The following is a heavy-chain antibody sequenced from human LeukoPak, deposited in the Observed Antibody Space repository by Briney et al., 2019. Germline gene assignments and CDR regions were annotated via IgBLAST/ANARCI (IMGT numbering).Heavy chain of an antibody. CDR1: GGSISSYY. V-gene: IGHV4-59*01. D-gene: IGHD6-19*01. CDR2: IYYSGST. CDR3: ARDRRASSSGWFHAAFDI. J-gene: IGHJ3*02. Sequence: SETLSLTCTVSGGSISSYYWSWIRQPPGKGLEWIGYIYYSGSTNYNPSLKSRVTISVDTSKNQFSLKLSSVTAADTAVYCCARDRRASSSGWFHAAFDIWGQGTMVTVSS.